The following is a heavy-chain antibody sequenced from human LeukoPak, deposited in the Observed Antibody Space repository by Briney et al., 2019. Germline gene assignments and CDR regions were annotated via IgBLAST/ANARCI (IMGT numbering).Heavy chain of an antibody. V-gene: IGHV3-74*01. CDR2: INSDGSRT. CDR3: ARDFGGSVDY. J-gene: IGHJ4*02. Sequence: PGGSLRHSCAVSGFTLSSYWMHWVRQAPGKGLVWVSRINSDGSRTSYADSVKGRFTISRDNAKNTLYLQMNSLRAEDTAVYYCARDFGGSVDYWGQGTLVTVSS. CDR1: GFTLSSYW. D-gene: IGHD3-10*01.